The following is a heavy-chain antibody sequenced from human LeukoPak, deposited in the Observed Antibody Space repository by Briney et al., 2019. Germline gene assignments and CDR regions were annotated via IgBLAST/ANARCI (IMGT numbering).Heavy chain of an antibody. CDR3: ARTMVRGGAATYLIEY. CDR2: IYYSGST. V-gene: IGHV4-31*03. CDR1: GGSISGGPYY. Sequence: PSETLSLTCIVSGGSISGGPYYWNWVRQHPGKGLEWIGYIYYSGSTYYNPSLKSRVAISTDTSKNQFSLKLSSATAADTAVYYCARTMVRGGAATYLIEYWGQGTLVTVSS. D-gene: IGHD3-10*01. J-gene: IGHJ4*02.